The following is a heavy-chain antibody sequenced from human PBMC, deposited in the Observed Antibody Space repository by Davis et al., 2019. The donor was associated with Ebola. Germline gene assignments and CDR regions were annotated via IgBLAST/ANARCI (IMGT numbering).Heavy chain of an antibody. V-gene: IGHV3-23*01. CDR3: AKSLGYSGYDADY. CDR1: GFTFSSYA. Sequence: GESLKISCAASGFTFSSYAMSWVRQAPGKGLEWVSAISGSGGSTYYADSVKGRFTISRDNSKNTLYLQMNSLRAEDTAVYYCAKSLGYSGYDADYWGQGTLVTVSS. J-gene: IGHJ4*02. D-gene: IGHD5-12*01. CDR2: ISGSGGST.